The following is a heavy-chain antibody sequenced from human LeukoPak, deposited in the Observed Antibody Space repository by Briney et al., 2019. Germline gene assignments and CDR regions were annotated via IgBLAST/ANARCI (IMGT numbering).Heavy chain of an antibody. J-gene: IGHJ4*02. CDR2: ISTYSGNT. CDR3: ARGGSRVVTYGNFDY. Sequence: ASVKVSCKPSGYTFASYAISWLRQAPGQGLEWMGWISTYSGNTNYAQKLQGRITMTIETSTSTAYMELRSLRSDDTAVYYCARGGSRVVTYGNFDYWGQGTLVTVSS. D-gene: IGHD2-21*02. CDR1: GYTFASYA. V-gene: IGHV1-18*01.